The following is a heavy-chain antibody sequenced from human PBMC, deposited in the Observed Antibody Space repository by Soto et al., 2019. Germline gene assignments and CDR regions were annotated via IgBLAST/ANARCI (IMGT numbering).Heavy chain of an antibody. D-gene: IGHD3-9*01. J-gene: IGHJ6*02. CDR2: ISAYNGNT. V-gene: IGHV1-18*01. Sequence: ASVKVSCKASGYTFTSYGISWVRQAPGQGLEWMGWISAYNGNTNYAQKLQGRVTMTTDTSTSTAYMELRSLRSDDTAVYYCARARPFDWFSDYYGMDVWGQGTTVTVSS. CDR3: ARARPFDWFSDYYGMDV. CDR1: GYTFTSYG.